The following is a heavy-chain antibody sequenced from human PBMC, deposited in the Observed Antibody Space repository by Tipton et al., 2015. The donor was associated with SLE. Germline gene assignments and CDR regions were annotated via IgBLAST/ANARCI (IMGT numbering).Heavy chain of an antibody. D-gene: IGHD6-13*01. CDR2: IYYSGST. V-gene: IGHV4-61*01. Sequence: TLSLTCTVSGGSVSSGSYYWSWIRQPPGKGLEWIGYIYYSGSTNYNPSLKSRVTISVDTSKKQFSLKLSSVTAADTAVYYCARVQIPSSRNWFDPWGQGTLVTVSS. CDR1: GGSVSSGSYY. J-gene: IGHJ5*02. CDR3: ARVQIPSSRNWFDP.